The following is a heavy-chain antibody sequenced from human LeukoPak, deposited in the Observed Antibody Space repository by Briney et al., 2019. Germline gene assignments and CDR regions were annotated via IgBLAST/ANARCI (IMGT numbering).Heavy chain of an antibody. CDR2: IYPGDSDT. J-gene: IGHJ3*02. V-gene: IGHV5-51*01. Sequence: GESLQISCQGAGYSFTSYWIGWGRQMPGKGVEGMGIIYPGDSDTRYSPSFQGQVTISADKSISTAYLQWSSLKASDTAMYYCARCGSGYTDAFDIWGQGTMVTVSS. CDR1: GYSFTSYW. CDR3: ARCGSGYTDAFDI. D-gene: IGHD3-22*01.